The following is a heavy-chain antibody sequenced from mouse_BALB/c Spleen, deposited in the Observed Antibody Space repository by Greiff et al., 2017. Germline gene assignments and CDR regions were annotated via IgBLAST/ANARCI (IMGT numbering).Heavy chain of an antibody. CDR2: INSNGGST. V-gene: IGHV5-6-3*01. J-gene: IGHJ4*01. D-gene: IGHD2-1*01. CDR3: ARGGYGNYVDYYAMDY. Sequence: EVKLMESGGGLVQPGGSLKLSCAASGFTFSSYGMSWVRQTPDKRLELVATINSNGGSTYYPDSVKGRFTISRDNAKNTLYLQMSSLKSEDTAMYYCARGGYGNYVDYYAMDYWGQGTSVTVSS. CDR1: GFTFSSYG.